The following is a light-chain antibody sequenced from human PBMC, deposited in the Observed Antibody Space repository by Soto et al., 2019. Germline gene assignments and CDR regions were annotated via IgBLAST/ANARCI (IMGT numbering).Light chain of an antibody. V-gene: IGKV3-15*01. J-gene: IGKJ1*01. Sequence: EIVVTQSPATLSVSPGERATLSCRASESVSSNLAWFQHKPGQAPRLLIYAASTKASGVPARFSGSGSGTEFTLTISSLQSEDFAVYYCQQYNNWLRTFGQGTKVDIK. CDR2: AAS. CDR3: QQYNNWLRT. CDR1: ESVSSN.